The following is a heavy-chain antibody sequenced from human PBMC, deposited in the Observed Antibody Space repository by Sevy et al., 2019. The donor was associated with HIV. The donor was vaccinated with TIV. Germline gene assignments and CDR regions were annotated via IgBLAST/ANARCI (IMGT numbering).Heavy chain of an antibody. CDR2: ISGSGGST. CDR3: AKDRGFWSGYDRFDP. D-gene: IGHD3-3*01. Sequence: GGSLRLSCAASGFTFSSYAMSWVRQAPGKGLEWVSAISGSGGSTYYADSVKGRFTISRDNSKNTLYLQMNSLRAEDTAVYYCAKDRGFWSGYDRFDPWGQGTLVTVSS. CDR1: GFTFSSYA. J-gene: IGHJ5*02. V-gene: IGHV3-23*01.